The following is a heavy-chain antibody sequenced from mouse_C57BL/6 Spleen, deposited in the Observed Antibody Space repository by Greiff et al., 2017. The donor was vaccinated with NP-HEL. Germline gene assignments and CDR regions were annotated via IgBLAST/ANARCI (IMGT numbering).Heavy chain of an antibody. J-gene: IGHJ3*01. CDR2: IDPSDSYT. Sequence: QVQLQQPGAELVKPGASVKLSCKASGYTFTSYWMQWVKQRPGQGLEWIGEIDPSDSYTNYNQKFKGKATLTVDTSSSTAYMQLSSLTSEDSAVYYCARYPCAYWGQGTLVTVSA. D-gene: IGHD5-1*01. V-gene: IGHV1-50*01. CDR1: GYTFTSYW. CDR3: ARYPCAY.